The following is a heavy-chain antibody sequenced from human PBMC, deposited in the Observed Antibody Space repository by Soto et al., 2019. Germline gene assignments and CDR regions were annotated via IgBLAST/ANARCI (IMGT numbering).Heavy chain of an antibody. CDR3: ARDEGYDLDRGMDV. Sequence: HPGGSLRLSCAASGFTFSSYGMHWVRQAPGKGLEWVAVIWYDGSNKYYADSVEGRFTISRDNSKNTLYLQMNSLRAEDTAVYYCARDEGYDLDRGMDVWGQGTTVTVSS. CDR1: GFTFSSYG. J-gene: IGHJ6*02. V-gene: IGHV3-33*01. D-gene: IGHD5-12*01. CDR2: IWYDGSNK.